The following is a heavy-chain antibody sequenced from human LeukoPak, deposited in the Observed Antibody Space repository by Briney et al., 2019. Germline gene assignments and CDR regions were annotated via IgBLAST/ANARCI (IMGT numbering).Heavy chain of an antibody. D-gene: IGHD6-6*01. Sequence: PSETLSLTCTVSGGSISSYYWTWIRQPPGKGLEWIGEINHSRGTNYNPSLKSRVTISVDTSKNQFSLKLTSVTAADTALYYCGRSPGWTIAARPLDFWGQGALVTVSS. CDR3: GRSPGWTIAARPLDF. J-gene: IGHJ4*02. CDR2: INHSRGT. CDR1: GGSISSYY. V-gene: IGHV4-34*01.